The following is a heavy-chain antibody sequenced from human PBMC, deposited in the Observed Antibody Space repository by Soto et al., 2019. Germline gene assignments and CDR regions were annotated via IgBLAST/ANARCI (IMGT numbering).Heavy chain of an antibody. Sequence: ASVKVSCKASGYTFSNYGVTWVRQAPGQGPEWMGWISGYNGKTKYAQKFQGRVTMTTDTSTSTAYMEVRSLRSDDTAVYYCARGGSSWSAEYYQHWGQGHPGHRLL. CDR3: ARGGSSWSAEYYQH. CDR1: GYTFSNYG. D-gene: IGHD6-13*01. CDR2: ISGYNGKT. J-gene: IGHJ1*01. V-gene: IGHV1-18*04.